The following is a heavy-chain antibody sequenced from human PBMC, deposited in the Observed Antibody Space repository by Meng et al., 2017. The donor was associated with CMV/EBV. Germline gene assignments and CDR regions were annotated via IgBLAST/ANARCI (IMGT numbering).Heavy chain of an antibody. Sequence: QVQLVQPGDGVKSPGASVKVSCQTSGYRFSDHYMHWVRQAPGQGLEWMGWIYPNSGGTHYAQKFQDRVTMTRDTSISTVYMELSRLTSDDTAVYYCVRDHNWGPDYWGQGTLVTVSS. D-gene: IGHD1-1*01. V-gene: IGHV1-2*02. CDR2: IYPNSGGT. CDR1: GYRFSDHY. CDR3: VRDHNWGPDY. J-gene: IGHJ4*02.